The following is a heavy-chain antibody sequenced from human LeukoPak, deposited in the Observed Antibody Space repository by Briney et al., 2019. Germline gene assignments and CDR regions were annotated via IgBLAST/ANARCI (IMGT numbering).Heavy chain of an antibody. CDR3: ARQTIRGVIASPFDY. CDR2: IYPGDSDT. V-gene: IGHV5-51*01. D-gene: IGHD3-10*01. J-gene: IGHJ4*02. Sequence: PGESLKISCQGSGYTFTNYWIAWVRQLPGKGLEWMGVIYPGDSDTRYSPPFQGQVTISADKSITTAYLQWNSLKASDTAMYYCARQTIRGVIASPFDYWGQGTLVTVSS. CDR1: GYTFTNYW.